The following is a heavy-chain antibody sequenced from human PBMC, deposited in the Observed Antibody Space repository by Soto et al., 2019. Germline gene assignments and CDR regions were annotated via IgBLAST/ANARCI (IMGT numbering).Heavy chain of an antibody. J-gene: IGHJ4*02. CDR2: IKGKPGGGAT. Sequence: GSLRLSCAASGFTFNTAWLTWVRQAPGKGLEWVGRIKGKPGGGATDYAALVEGRFMISRDDSQNTVFLQMNSLKTDDTAVYYCTAGSPFNYWGPGTLVTVSS. V-gene: IGHV3-15*01. CDR1: GFTFNTAW. CDR3: TAGSPFNY.